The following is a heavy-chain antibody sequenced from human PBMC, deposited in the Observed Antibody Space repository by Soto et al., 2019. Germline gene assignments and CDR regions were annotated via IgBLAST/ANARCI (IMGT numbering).Heavy chain of an antibody. CDR3: AKDPTPSLYSSCLSGHAFDI. CDR1: GFTFSSYA. CDR2: ISGSGGST. V-gene: IGHV3-23*01. D-gene: IGHD6-19*01. Sequence: GGSLRLSCAASGFTFSSYAMSWVRQAPGKGLEWVSAISGSGGSTYYADSVKGRFTISRDNSKNTLYLQMNSLRAEDTTVYYCAKDPTPSLYSSCLSGHAFDIWGQGTMVPFSS. J-gene: IGHJ3*02.